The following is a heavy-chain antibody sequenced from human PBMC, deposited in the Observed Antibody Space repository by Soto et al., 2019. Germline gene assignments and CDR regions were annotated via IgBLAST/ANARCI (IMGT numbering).Heavy chain of an antibody. CDR3: VSQRTSVLTQAYFDY. CDR1: GGTLSNCNYY. J-gene: IGHJ4*02. CDR2: VYYRGRS. D-gene: IGHD2-8*01. Sequence: SVTLSLTCTASGGTLSNCNYYWGWIRQYPGKGLDGIGSVYYRGRSYSKSSVKGRVTISVDTSKNQFSLNLNSVTASDTALYYCVSQRTSVLTQAYFDYWGPGALVTSPQ. V-gene: IGHV4-39*01.